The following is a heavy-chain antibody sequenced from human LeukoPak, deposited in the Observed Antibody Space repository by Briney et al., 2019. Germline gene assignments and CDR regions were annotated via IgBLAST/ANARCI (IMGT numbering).Heavy chain of an antibody. CDR1: GFTFSSYA. Sequence: GGSLRLSCAASGFTFSSYAMHWVRQAPGKGLEWVAVISYDGSNKYYADSVKGRFTISRDNSKNTLYLQMNSLRAEDTAVYYCAKISRYCSGGSCYSYYYYYGMDVWGQGTTVTVSS. CDR3: AKISRYCSGGSCYSYYYYYGMDV. J-gene: IGHJ6*02. V-gene: IGHV3-30-3*02. CDR2: ISYDGSNK. D-gene: IGHD2-15*01.